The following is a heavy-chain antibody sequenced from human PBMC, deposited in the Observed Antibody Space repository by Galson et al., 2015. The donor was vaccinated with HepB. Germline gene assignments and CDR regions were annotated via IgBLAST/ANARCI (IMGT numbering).Heavy chain of an antibody. Sequence: SLRLSCAASGFTFSSYAMHWVRQAPGKGLEWVAVISYDGSNKYYADSVKGRFTISRDNSKNTLYLQMNSLRAEDTAVYYCARDLRWYDSSGYYLLGYWGQGTLVTVSS. CDR1: GFTFSSYA. CDR3: ARDLRWYDSSGYYLLGY. V-gene: IGHV3-30*04. J-gene: IGHJ4*02. D-gene: IGHD3-22*01. CDR2: ISYDGSNK.